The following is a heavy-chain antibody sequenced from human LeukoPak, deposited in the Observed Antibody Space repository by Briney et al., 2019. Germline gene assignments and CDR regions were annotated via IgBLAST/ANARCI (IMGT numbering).Heavy chain of an antibody. V-gene: IGHV3-30*03. CDR3: ARERGHLDY. CDR2: ISYDGSNK. J-gene: IGHJ4*02. D-gene: IGHD6-25*01. Sequence: PGGSLRLSCAASGFTFSNYGMHWVRQAPGKGLEWVAVISYDGSNKNYVDSVKGRFTISRDNSKNTLYLQMNSLRAEDTAVYYCARERGHLDYWGQGTLVTVSS. CDR1: GFTFSNYG.